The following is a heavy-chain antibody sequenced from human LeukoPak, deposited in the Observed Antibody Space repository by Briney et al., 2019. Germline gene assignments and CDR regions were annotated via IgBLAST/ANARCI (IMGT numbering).Heavy chain of an antibody. V-gene: IGHV3-30-3*01. CDR2: VSYDGGNK. Sequence: GMSLRLSCAPSGFTFSSSAMNWVRQAPGKGLEWVAGVSYDGGNKYYADSVKGRFTISRDNSKNTLYLQMNSLRAEDTAVYYCARDSTYYYGSSLAFDYWGQGTLVTVSS. D-gene: IGHD3-10*01. CDR1: GFTFSSSA. CDR3: ARDSTYYYGSSLAFDY. J-gene: IGHJ4*02.